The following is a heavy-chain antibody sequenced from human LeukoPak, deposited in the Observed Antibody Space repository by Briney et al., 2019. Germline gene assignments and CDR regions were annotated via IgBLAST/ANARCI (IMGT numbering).Heavy chain of an antibody. J-gene: IGHJ4*02. D-gene: IGHD4-17*01. Sequence: ASVKVSCKASGYTFTNYYIHWVRQAPGQGLEWMGIINPSGGSTNYVQKFQGRVTMTRDTSTSTVYMELSSLRSEDTAVYYCSIVDIYGDPTYFDYWGQGTLVIVSS. CDR2: INPSGGST. V-gene: IGHV1-46*03. CDR1: GYTFTNYY. CDR3: SIVDIYGDPTYFDY.